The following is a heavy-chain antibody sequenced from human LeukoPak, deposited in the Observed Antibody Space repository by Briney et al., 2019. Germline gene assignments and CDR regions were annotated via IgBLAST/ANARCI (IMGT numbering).Heavy chain of an antibody. CDR3: ARDFSLQLFDY. CDR2: IWSDGSYK. J-gene: IGHJ4*02. D-gene: IGHD5-24*01. CDR1: GFTFSSYG. Sequence: GRSLRLSCAASGFTFSSYGFHWVRQAPGKGLEWVAVIWSDGSYKYYADSVKGRFTISRDDSKNTLYLQMNSLRAEDTAVYYCARDFSLQLFDYWGQGTLVTVFS. V-gene: IGHV3-33*01.